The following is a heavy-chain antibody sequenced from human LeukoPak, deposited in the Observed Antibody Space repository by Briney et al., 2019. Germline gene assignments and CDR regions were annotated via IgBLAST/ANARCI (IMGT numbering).Heavy chain of an antibody. CDR2: ISAYNGNT. V-gene: IGHV1-18*01. CDR3: VRDLLLSYYYDSSGRPRFDY. D-gene: IGHD3-22*01. Sequence: ASVKVSCKASGYTFTSYGISWVRQAPGQGLEWMGWISAYNGNTNYAQKLQGRVTMTTDTSTSTAYMELRSLRSDDTAVYYCVRDLLLSYYYDSSGRPRFDYWGQGTLVTVSS. CDR1: GYTFTSYG. J-gene: IGHJ4*02.